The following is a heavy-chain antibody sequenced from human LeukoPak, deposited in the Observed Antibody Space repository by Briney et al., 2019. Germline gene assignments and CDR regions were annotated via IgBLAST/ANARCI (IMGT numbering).Heavy chain of an antibody. V-gene: IGHV1-18*01. CDR1: GYTFTSYG. Sequence: ASVKVSCKASGYTFTSYGISWVRQAPGQGLEWMGWISAYNGNTNYAQKLQGRVTMTTDTSTSTAYMELRSLRSDDTAVYYCATVTMVRGVTPFDYWGQGTLVTVSS. D-gene: IGHD3-10*01. CDR2: ISAYNGNT. CDR3: ATVTMVRGVTPFDY. J-gene: IGHJ4*02.